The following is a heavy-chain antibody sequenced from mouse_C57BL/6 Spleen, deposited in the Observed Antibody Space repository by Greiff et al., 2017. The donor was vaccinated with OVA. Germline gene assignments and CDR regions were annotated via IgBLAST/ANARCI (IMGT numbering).Heavy chain of an antibody. CDR3: ARGVLLHTWGVYFDY. V-gene: IGHV1-55*01. CDR2: IYPGSGST. CDR1: GYTFTSYW. J-gene: IGHJ2*01. Sequence: QVQLQQPGAELVKPGASVKMSCKASGYTFTSYWITWVKQRPGQGLEWIGDIYPGSGSTNYNEKFKSKATLTVDTSSSTAYMQLSSLTSEDSAVYYCARGVLLHTWGVYFDYWGQGTTLTVSS. D-gene: IGHD1-1*01.